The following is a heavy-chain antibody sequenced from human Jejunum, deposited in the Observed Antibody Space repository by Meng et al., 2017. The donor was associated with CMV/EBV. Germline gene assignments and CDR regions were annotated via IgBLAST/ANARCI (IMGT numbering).Heavy chain of an antibody. CDR1: TFTFSSFA. V-gene: IGHV3-23*01. CDR2: ISGSGGNT. Sequence: VASTFTFSSFAMNWVRQAPGKGLEWLSGISGSGGNTYYADSVKGRFTISRDNSKNTLYLQMNSLRAEDTALYYCAKRVITATSYFDSWGQGTLVTVSS. D-gene: IGHD2-15*01. J-gene: IGHJ4*02. CDR3: AKRVITATSYFDS.